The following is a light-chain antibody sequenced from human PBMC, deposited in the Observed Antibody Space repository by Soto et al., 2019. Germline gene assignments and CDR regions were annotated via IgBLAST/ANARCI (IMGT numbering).Light chain of an antibody. J-gene: IGKJ5*01. CDR2: DAS. CDR3: LQFNYFRVT. CDR1: HDIASA. V-gene: IGKV1D-13*01. Sequence: AIQLTQSPSSLSASVGDRVTITCRASHDIASALAWYQQKPGKPPKLMIYDASTLEGGVPSRFSGSGSGTDFTLTISGLQPEDFATYYCLQFNYFRVTFGQGTRLEI.